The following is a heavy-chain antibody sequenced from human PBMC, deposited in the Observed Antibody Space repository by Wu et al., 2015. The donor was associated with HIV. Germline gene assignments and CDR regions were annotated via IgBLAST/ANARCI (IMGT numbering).Heavy chain of an antibody. J-gene: IGHJ4*02. CDR1: GVSEYGFRDYG. Sequence: QVQLVQSGNEVKKPGSSVKVSCKVVGVSEYGFRDYGINWVRQAPGRGLEWMGLIRPYAGDTMYAQSFQGRVVITRDTSTSTVFLEISSLRSEDTAVYYCVRVAASYGSDNSDYWGQGTLVTVSS. V-gene: IGHV1-46*01. CDR2: IRPYAGDT. D-gene: IGHD5-18*01. CDR3: VRVAASYGSDNSDY.